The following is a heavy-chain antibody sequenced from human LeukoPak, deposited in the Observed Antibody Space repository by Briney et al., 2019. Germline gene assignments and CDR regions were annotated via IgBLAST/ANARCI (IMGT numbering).Heavy chain of an antibody. J-gene: IGHJ4*02. V-gene: IGHV3-23*01. CDR3: AKDPNPFYDFWSGYR. CDR1: GFTFTGHT. CDR2: IGGRDDRT. D-gene: IGHD3-3*01. Sequence: GGSLRLSCAASGFTFTGHTMTWLRQAPGKGLEWVSIIGGRDDRTYYADSVKGRFTISRDNSKNILYLQMNSLRAEDTAVYYCAKDPNPFYDFWSGYRWGQGTLVTVSS.